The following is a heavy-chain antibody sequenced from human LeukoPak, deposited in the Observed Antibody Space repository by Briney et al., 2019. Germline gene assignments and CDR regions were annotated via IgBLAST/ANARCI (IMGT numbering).Heavy chain of an antibody. CDR3: ARDCGGDCSSFDY. CDR1: GFTFSSYS. CDR2: ISSSSSYI. D-gene: IGHD2-21*02. V-gene: IGHV3-21*01. J-gene: IGHJ4*02. Sequence: GGSLRLSCAASGFTFSSYSMNWVRQAPGKGLGWVSSISSSSSYIYYADSVKGRFTISRDNAKNSLYLQMNSLRAEGTAVYYCARDCGGDCSSFDYWGQGTLVTVSS.